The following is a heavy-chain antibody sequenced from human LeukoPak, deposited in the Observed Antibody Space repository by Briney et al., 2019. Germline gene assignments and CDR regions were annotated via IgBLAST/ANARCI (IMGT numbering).Heavy chain of an antibody. J-gene: IGHJ4*02. V-gene: IGHV3-23*01. CDR3: AKASWVSSADAVL. CDR2: LRGDGSP. CDR1: CFTFSRYA. Sequence: GGALRLSCVASCFTFSRYAMRWGRQAPGGGLEWVASLRGDGSPFYADSVKGRFTLSRDESRNTVYLQLTYLRVEDTAVYYCAKASWVSSADAVLWGQGTPVTVSS. D-gene: IGHD3-16*01.